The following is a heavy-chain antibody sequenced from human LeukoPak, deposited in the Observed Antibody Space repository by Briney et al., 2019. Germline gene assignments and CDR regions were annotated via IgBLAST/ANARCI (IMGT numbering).Heavy chain of an antibody. J-gene: IGHJ5*02. D-gene: IGHD3-22*01. CDR2: ISYDGSNK. CDR1: GFTFSSYC. Sequence: GRFLRLSCAASGFTFSSYCMHWVCQAPGKGLEWVAVISYDGSNKYYADSVKGRFTISRDNSKNTLYMQMNSLRAEDTAVYYCAKGDSSGSSFPSFRFDPWGQGTLVTVSS. V-gene: IGHV3-30*18. CDR3: AKGDSSGSSFPSFRFDP.